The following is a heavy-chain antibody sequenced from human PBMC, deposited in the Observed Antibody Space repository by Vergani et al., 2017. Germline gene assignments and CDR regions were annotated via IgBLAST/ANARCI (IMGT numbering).Heavy chain of an antibody. Sequence: QVQLVQSGAEVKKPGASVKVSCKASGYTFTSYYMHWVRQAPGQGLEWMGIINPSGGSTSYAQKFEGRVTMTRDTSTSTVYMELRSLRSEKTDVYYCARLSGPHNWNYVGYWGQGTMVNVSS. CDR1: GYTFTSYY. J-gene: IGHJ4*02. D-gene: IGHD1-20*01. CDR2: INPSGGST. V-gene: IGHV1-46*03. CDR3: ARLSGPHNWNYVGY.